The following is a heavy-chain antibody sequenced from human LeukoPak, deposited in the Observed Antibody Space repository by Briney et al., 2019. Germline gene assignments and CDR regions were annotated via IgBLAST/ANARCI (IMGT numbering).Heavy chain of an antibody. Sequence: SETLSLTCAVYGGSFSDYYWSWIRQPPGKGLEWIGEIDHSGITYYNPSLKSRVTISVDTSKNQFSLRLSSVTAADTAVYYCAREPRGGNSFDIWGQGTTVTVSS. CDR1: GGSFSDYY. D-gene: IGHD3-16*01. CDR3: AREPRGGNSFDI. J-gene: IGHJ3*02. V-gene: IGHV4-34*01. CDR2: IDHSGIT.